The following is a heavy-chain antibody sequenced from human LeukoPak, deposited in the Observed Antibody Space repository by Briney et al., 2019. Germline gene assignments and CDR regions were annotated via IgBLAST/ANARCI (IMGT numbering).Heavy chain of an antibody. J-gene: IGHJ4*02. D-gene: IGHD5-18*01. Sequence: GGSLRLSCAMSGFTFSDYYMSWIRQAPGKGLEWVSYTSSSSSHTNYADSVKGRFTISRDNAKNSLFLQMNSLRAEDTAVYYCARAASRGYSYGFDYWGQGTLVTVSS. V-gene: IGHV3-11*05. CDR1: GFTFSDYY. CDR2: TSSSSSHT. CDR3: ARAASRGYSYGFDY.